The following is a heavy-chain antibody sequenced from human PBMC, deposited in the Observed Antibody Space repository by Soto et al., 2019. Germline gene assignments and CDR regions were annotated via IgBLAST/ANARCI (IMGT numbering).Heavy chain of an antibody. CDR2: IIPILGIA. V-gene: IGHV1-69*04. Sequence: SVKVSCKASGGTFSSYTISWVRQAPGQGLEWMGRIIPILGIANYAQKFQGRVTITADKSTSTAYMELSSLRSEDTAVYYCAREGPSLGYCYYYYYMDVWGKGTTVTVSS. J-gene: IGHJ6*03. CDR3: AREGPSLGYCYYYYYMDV. CDR1: GGTFSSYT.